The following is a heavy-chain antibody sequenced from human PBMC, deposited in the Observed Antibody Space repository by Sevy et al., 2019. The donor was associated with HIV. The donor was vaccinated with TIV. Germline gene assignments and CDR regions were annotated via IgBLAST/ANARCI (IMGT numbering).Heavy chain of an antibody. J-gene: IGHJ4*02. Sequence: SETLSLTCTVSGGSISSYYRSWIRQPPGKGLEWIGYIYYSGSTNYNPSLKSRVTISVDTSKNQFSLKLSSVTAADTAVYYCARGDYYGSGSYYNGLPYFDYWGQGTLVTVSS. D-gene: IGHD3-10*01. CDR3: ARGDYYGSGSYYNGLPYFDY. V-gene: IGHV4-59*01. CDR1: GGSISSYY. CDR2: IYYSGST.